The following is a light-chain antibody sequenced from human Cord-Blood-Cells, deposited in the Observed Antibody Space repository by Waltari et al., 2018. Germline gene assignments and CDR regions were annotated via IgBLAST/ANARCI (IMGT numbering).Light chain of an antibody. CDR3: SSYAGSNNLV. CDR1: CSDVGGYNY. J-gene: IGLJ2*01. CDR2: EGS. V-gene: IGLV2-8*01. Sequence: QSALTQPPSASGSPGQSVTISCTGTCSDVGGYNYVSWYQQHPGKAPKLMIYEGSKRPSGVPDRFSGSKSGNTASLTVSGLHAEDEADYYCSSYAGSNNLVFGGGTKLTVL.